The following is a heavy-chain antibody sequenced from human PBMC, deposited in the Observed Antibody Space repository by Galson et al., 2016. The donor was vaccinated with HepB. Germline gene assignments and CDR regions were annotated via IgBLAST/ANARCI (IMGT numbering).Heavy chain of an antibody. CDR1: GYTFTRYY. D-gene: IGHD3-22*01. CDR3: ARGGYYDSSGSLRY. V-gene: IGHV1-46*01. CDR2: INPSGGST. Sequence: SVKVSCKASGYTFTRYYIHWVRQAPGQGLEWMGVINPSGGSTKDAQKFQGRVTMTRATSTSTVYMELSSLRSEDTAVYFCARGGYYDSSGSLRYWGQGTLVTVSS. J-gene: IGHJ4*02.